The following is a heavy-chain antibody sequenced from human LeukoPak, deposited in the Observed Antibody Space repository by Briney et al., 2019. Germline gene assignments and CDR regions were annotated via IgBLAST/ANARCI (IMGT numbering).Heavy chain of an antibody. J-gene: IGHJ4*02. D-gene: IGHD6-13*01. Sequence: GGSLRLSCAASGFTFSSYSMNWVRQAPGKGLEWVSRITGSSSSIYYADSVKGRFTISRDNAKNSLYLQMDSLRGEDTAVYYCATGQGSRWDNWGLGTLVTVSS. V-gene: IGHV3-48*01. CDR2: ITGSSSSI. CDR1: GFTFSSYS. CDR3: ATGQGSRWDN.